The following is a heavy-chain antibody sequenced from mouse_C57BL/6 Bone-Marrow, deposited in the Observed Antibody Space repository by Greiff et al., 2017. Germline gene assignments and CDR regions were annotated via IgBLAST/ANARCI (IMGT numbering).Heavy chain of an antibody. V-gene: IGHV5-17*01. CDR1: GFTFSDYG. J-gene: IGHJ1*03. CDR2: ISSGSSTI. Sequence: EVKLMESGGGLVKPGGSLKLSCAASGFTFSDYGMHWVRQAPEKGLEWVAYISSGSSTIYYADTVKGRFTISRDNAKNTLFLQMTSLRSEDTAMYYCARGGNYSLWYFDVWGTGTTVTVSS. D-gene: IGHD2-1*01. CDR3: ARGGNYSLWYFDV.